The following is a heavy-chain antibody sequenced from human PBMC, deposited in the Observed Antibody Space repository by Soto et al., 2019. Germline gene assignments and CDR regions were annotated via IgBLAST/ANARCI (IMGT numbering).Heavy chain of an antibody. V-gene: IGHV3-53*04. CDR2: IYSGGST. Sequence: EVQLVESGGGLVQPGGSLRLSCAASGFTVSSNYMSWVRQAPGKGLEWVSVIYSGGSTYYADSVKGRFTISRHNSKNTLYLQMNSLRAEDTAVYYCARVRRSIFGVYYYYMDVWGKGTTVTVSS. CDR3: ARVRRSIFGVYYYYMDV. CDR1: GFTVSSNY. D-gene: IGHD3-3*01. J-gene: IGHJ6*03.